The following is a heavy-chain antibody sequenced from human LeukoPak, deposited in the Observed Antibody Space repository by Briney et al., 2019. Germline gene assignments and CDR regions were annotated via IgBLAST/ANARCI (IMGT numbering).Heavy chain of an antibody. D-gene: IGHD3-10*01. CDR3: ARWGSGDSFDI. V-gene: IGHV3-21*01. Sequence: NPGGSLRLSCAASGFTFSIYSMNWVRQAPGKGLEWVSSLSGSSNYIFYADSVKGRFTISRDNAKNSLFLQMNSLRAEDTAVYFCARWGSGDSFDIWGQGTMVTVSS. CDR2: LSGSSNYI. J-gene: IGHJ3*02. CDR1: GFTFSIYS.